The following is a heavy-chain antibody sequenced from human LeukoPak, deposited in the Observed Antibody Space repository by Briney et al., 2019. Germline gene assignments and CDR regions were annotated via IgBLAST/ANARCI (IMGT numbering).Heavy chain of an antibody. D-gene: IGHD6-19*01. V-gene: IGHV4-59*08. CDR1: GGSITGHY. J-gene: IGHJ4*02. CDR2: IFHSGST. Sequence: SEALSLTCTISGGSITGHYWSWIRQPPGKGLEWIGYIFHSGSTSYNPSLKSRVTVSIDTSKNQISLKLTSVTAADTAVYYCARHYTSGWDLDYWGQGTPVTVSS. CDR3: ARHYTSGWDLDY.